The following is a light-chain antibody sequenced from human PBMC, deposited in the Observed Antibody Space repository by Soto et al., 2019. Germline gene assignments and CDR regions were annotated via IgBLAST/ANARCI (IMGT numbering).Light chain of an antibody. CDR1: QSVSSN. Sequence: EIVMTQSPATLSVSPGERATLSCRASQSVSSNLAWYQQKPGQAPRLLIYGSSTRATGIPARFSGSGSGTEFTLTISSLQSEYFAVYYCQQYNNWLGTFGQGTKLEIK. J-gene: IGKJ1*01. CDR3: QQYNNWLGT. CDR2: GSS. V-gene: IGKV3-15*01.